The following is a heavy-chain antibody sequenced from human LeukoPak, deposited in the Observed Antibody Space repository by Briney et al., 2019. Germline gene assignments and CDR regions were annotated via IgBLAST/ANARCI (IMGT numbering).Heavy chain of an antibody. J-gene: IGHJ5*01. V-gene: IGHV3-48*02. CDR1: GFTISSYA. CDR3: ARNLDS. Sequence: GGSLRLSCAASGFTISSYAMHWVRQAPGKGLEWVSFIGTSSGAIYYADSVKGRFTISRDNAKKSLYLQMNSLRDEDTAVYYCARNLDSWGQGALVTVSS. CDR2: IGTSSGAI.